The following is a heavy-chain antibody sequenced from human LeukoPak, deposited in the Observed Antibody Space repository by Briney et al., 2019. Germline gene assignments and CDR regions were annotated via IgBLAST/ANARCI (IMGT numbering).Heavy chain of an antibody. Sequence: PSETLSLTCTVSGGSISSYYWGWIRQPPGKGLEWIGSIYYSGSTYYNPSLKSRVTISVDTSKNQFSLKLSSVTAADTAVYYCARVGSGIAAAGTIYYYYYMDVWGKGTTVTVSS. J-gene: IGHJ6*03. D-gene: IGHD6-13*01. CDR1: GGSISSYY. V-gene: IGHV4-39*07. CDR3: ARVGSGIAAAGTIYYYYYMDV. CDR2: IYYSGST.